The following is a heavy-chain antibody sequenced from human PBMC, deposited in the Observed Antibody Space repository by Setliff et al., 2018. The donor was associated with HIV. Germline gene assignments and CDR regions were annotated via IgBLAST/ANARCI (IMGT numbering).Heavy chain of an antibody. Sequence: PGGSLRLSCATSGFTFSSYAMSWVRQAPGKGLEWVSVISTSGGGTYYTDSVKGRFTISRDNSKNTLYLQMNSLRVEDTAVYYCAKRGGNYFDYWGQGTLVTVSS. V-gene: IGHV3-23*01. J-gene: IGHJ4*02. CDR1: GFTFSSYA. CDR2: ISTSGGGT. CDR3: AKRGGNYFDY.